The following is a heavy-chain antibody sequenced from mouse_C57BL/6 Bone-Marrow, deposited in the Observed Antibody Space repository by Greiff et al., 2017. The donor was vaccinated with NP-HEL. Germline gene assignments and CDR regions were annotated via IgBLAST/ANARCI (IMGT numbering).Heavy chain of an antibody. J-gene: IGHJ3*01. CDR2: IYPGDGDT. CDR3: ARSGGYPAWFAY. V-gene: IGHV1-80*01. Sequence: QVHVKQSGAELVKPGASVKISCKASGYAFSSYWMNWVKQRPGKGLEWIGQIYPGDGDTNYNGKFKGKATLTADKSSSTAYMQLSSLTSEYSAVYFCARSGGYPAWFAYWGQGTLVTVSA. CDR1: GYAFSSYW. D-gene: IGHD3-1*01.